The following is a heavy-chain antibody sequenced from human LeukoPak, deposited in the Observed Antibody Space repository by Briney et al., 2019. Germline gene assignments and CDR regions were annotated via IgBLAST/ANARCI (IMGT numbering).Heavy chain of an antibody. Sequence: GGSLRLSCATSGFTFSSYDMHWVRQATGKGLDWVSAIDIAGDTYYPGSVKGRFTISRDNAKNSLYLQMNSLRAEDTAVYYCASTYYYDSSGYNGMDVWGKGTTVTISS. J-gene: IGHJ6*03. CDR2: IDIAGDT. V-gene: IGHV3-13*01. D-gene: IGHD3-22*01. CDR3: ASTYYYDSSGYNGMDV. CDR1: GFTFSSYD.